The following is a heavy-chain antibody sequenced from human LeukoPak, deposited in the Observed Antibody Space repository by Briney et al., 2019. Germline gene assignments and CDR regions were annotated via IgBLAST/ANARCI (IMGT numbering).Heavy chain of an antibody. V-gene: IGHV4-39*01. Sequence: PSETLSLTCTVSGGSISSSSYYWAWIRQPPGKGLEWIGSFYYSGSTFYNPSLQSRVTISVDTSKNQFSLKLNSVNAADTAVYYCARRGYGDYYHYGMDVWGQGTTVTVSS. CDR2: FYYSGST. D-gene: IGHD4-17*01. CDR3: ARRGYGDYYHYGMDV. CDR1: GGSISSSSYY. J-gene: IGHJ6*02.